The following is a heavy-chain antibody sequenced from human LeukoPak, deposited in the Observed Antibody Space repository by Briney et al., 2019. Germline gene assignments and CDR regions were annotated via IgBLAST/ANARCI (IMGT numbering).Heavy chain of an antibody. Sequence: GGSLRLSCAASGFTFSSYAMHWVRQAPGKGLEWVAVISYDGSNKYYADSVKGRFTISRDNSKNTLYLQMNSLRAEDTAVYYCAKGLSSWVYYYYMDVWGKGTTVTVSS. D-gene: IGHD6-13*01. CDR3: AKGLSSWVYYYYMDV. V-gene: IGHV3-30-3*01. J-gene: IGHJ6*03. CDR2: ISYDGSNK. CDR1: GFTFSSYA.